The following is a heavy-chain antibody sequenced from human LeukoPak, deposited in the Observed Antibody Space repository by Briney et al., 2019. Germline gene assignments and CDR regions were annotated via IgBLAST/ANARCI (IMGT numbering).Heavy chain of an antibody. CDR2: IYTSGST. CDR3: AREDYSDNWFDP. V-gene: IGHV4-61*02. J-gene: IGHJ5*02. Sequence: SETLSLTCTVSGGSISSGGYYWSWIRQPAGKGLEWIGRIYTSGSTNYNPSLKSRVTISVDTSKNQFSLKLSSVTAADTAVYYCAREDYSDNWFDPWGQGTLVTVSS. D-gene: IGHD3-22*01. CDR1: GGSISSGGYY.